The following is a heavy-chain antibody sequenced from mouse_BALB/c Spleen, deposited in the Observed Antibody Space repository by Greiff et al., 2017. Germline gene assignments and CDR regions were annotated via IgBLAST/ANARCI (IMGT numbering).Heavy chain of an antibody. CDR1: GFNIKDTY. Sequence: VQLQQSGAELVKPGASVKLSCTASGFNIKDTYMHWVKQRPEQGLEWTGRIDPANGNTKYDPKFQGKATITADTSSNTAYLQLSSLTSEDTAVYYCAFYYGNYGWFAYWGQGTLVTVSA. J-gene: IGHJ3*01. CDR2: IDPANGNT. D-gene: IGHD2-1*01. V-gene: IGHV14-3*02. CDR3: AFYYGNYGWFAY.